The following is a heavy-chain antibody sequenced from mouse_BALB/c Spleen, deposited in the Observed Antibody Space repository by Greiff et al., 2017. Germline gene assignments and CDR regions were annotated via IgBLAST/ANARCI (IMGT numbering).Heavy chain of an antibody. V-gene: IGHV1-54*01. CDR2: INPGSGGT. CDR3: AREGHYRYRYFDV. Sequence: VQLQQSGAELVRPGTSVKVSCKASGYAFTNYLIEWVKQRPGQGLEWIGVINPGSGGTNYNEKFKGKATLTADKSSSTAYMQLSSLTSDDSAVYFCAREGHYRYRYFDVWGAGTTVTVSS. CDR1: GYAFTNYL. D-gene: IGHD2-14*01. J-gene: IGHJ1*01.